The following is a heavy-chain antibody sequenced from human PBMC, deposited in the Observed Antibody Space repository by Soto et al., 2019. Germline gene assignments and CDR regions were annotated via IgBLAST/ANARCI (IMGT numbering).Heavy chain of an antibody. Sequence: GGSLRLSCTASGFNFSRCWTRWVCQDPGRGLVWVSHINSDESRTSYADSVKGRFTISRDNAKNTLYLQMNSLRAEDTAVYYCARDLSSCSSARCYSYYYGMDVWGQGTSVTVSS. J-gene: IGHJ6*02. D-gene: IGHD2-2*01. CDR2: INSDESRT. V-gene: IGHV3-74*01. CDR1: GFNFSRCW. CDR3: ARDLSSCSSARCYSYYYGMDV.